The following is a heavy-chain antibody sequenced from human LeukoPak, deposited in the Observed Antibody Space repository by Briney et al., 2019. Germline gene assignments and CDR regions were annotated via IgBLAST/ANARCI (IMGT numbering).Heavy chain of an antibody. CDR1: GFTFSSYG. D-gene: IGHD6-13*01. Sequence: GGSLRLSCAASGFTFSSYGMSWVRQAPGKGLEWVSTIYTGGSTYYADSVKGRFIISRDNSKNTLYLQMNSLRAEDTAIYYCARGQPRQQVAVYYFDSWGQGTLVSVSS. CDR3: ARGQPRQQVAVYYFDS. CDR2: IYTGGST. J-gene: IGHJ4*02. V-gene: IGHV3-66*01.